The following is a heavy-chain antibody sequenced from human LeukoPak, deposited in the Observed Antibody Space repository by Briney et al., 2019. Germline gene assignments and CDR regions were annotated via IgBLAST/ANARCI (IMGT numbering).Heavy chain of an antibody. Sequence: ASVKVSCKASGYTFTSYDINWVRQATGQGLEWMGWMNPNSGNTGYAQEFQGRVTMTRNTSISTAYMELSSLRSEDTAVYYCARGARRILEWLLSYYYYYGMDVWGQGTTVTVSS. CDR3: ARGARRILEWLLSYYYYYGMDV. CDR2: MNPNSGNT. V-gene: IGHV1-8*01. D-gene: IGHD3-3*01. J-gene: IGHJ6*02. CDR1: GYTFTSYD.